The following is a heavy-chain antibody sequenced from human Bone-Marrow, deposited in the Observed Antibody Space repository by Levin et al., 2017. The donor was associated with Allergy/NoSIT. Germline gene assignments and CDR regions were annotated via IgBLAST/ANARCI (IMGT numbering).Heavy chain of an antibody. CDR1: RGAFSGYT. CDR3: ARVDFDGSGQPLFDH. CDR2: ITPMLGIA. D-gene: IGHD3-22*01. V-gene: IGHV1-69*10. Sequence: PSASVKVSCKASRGAFSGYTVSWVRQAPGQGLEWVGRITPMLGIANYAQMFQGRVTISADTYTDTAYMELSSLRYEDTAIYYCARVDFDGSGQPLFDHWGQGTLITVSS. J-gene: IGHJ1*01.